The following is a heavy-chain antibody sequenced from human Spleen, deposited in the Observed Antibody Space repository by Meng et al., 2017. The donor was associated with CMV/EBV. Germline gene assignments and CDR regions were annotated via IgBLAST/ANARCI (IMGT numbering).Heavy chain of an antibody. CDR1: GYTFAGYY. D-gene: IGHD6-19*01. CDR2: INPNTGGT. J-gene: IGHJ4*02. Sequence: GESLKISCKTSGYTFAGYYMHWLRQAPGQGLEWMGWINPNTGGTNYAQKFQGRVTMTRDTTITTAYMELSSLGSDDTAVYYCARDRRLSSGYFYYFEYWGQGTRVTVSS. V-gene: IGHV1-2*02. CDR3: ARDRRLSSGYFYYFEY.